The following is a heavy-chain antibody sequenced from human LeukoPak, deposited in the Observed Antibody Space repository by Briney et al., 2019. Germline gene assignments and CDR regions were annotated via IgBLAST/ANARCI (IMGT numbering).Heavy chain of an antibody. CDR3: ARVRTPLPSAGIDY. D-gene: IGHD2-15*01. Sequence: PSETLSLTCAVYGGSFSGYYWSWIRQPPGKGLEWIGEINHSGSTNYNPSLKSRVTISVDTSKNQFSLKLSSVTAADTAVYYCARVRTPLPSAGIDYWGQGTLVTVSS. CDR2: INHSGST. J-gene: IGHJ4*02. V-gene: IGHV4-34*01. CDR1: GGSFSGYY.